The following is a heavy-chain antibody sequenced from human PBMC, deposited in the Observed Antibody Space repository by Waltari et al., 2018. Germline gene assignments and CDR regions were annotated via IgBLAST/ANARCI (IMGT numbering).Heavy chain of an antibody. CDR1: GFTLDDYA. CDR3: ARDWRNLGMDV. D-gene: IGHD3-16*01. V-gene: IGHV3-9*01. CDR2: ISWNSGSI. J-gene: IGHJ6*02. Sequence: EVQLVESGGGLVQPGRSLRLSCAASGFTLDDYAMHWVRQAPGKGLEWVSGISWNSGSIGYADSVKGRFTISRDNAKNAVYLQMTSLRDEDTALYYCARDWRNLGMDVWGQGTTVTVSS.